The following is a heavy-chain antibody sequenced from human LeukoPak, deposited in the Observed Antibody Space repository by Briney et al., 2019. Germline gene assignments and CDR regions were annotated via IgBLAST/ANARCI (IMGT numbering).Heavy chain of an antibody. D-gene: IGHD1-26*01. CDR2: ISGSGSST. CDR3: AKPSLIVGATVGFDY. V-gene: IGHV3-23*01. Sequence: GGSLRLSCAASGFTFSSYAMSWVRQAPGKGLEWVSAISGSGSSTYYADSVKGRFTISRDNSKNRLYLQMNSLRAEDTAVYYCAKPSLIVGATVGFDYWGQGTLVTVS. J-gene: IGHJ4*02. CDR1: GFTFSSYA.